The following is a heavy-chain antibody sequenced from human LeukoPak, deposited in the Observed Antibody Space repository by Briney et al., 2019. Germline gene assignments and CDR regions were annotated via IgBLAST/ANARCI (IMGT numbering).Heavy chain of an antibody. CDR3: AKGGYQYDSSGHNYFDY. Sequence: GGSLRLSCAASGFTFSSYEMNWVRQAPGKGLEWVSYISCSSSTIYYADSVKGRFTISRDNSKNTLYLQMNSLRAEDTAVYYCAKGGYQYDSSGHNYFDYWGQGTLVTVSS. D-gene: IGHD3-22*01. CDR1: GFTFSSYE. V-gene: IGHV3-48*01. J-gene: IGHJ4*02. CDR2: ISCSSSTI.